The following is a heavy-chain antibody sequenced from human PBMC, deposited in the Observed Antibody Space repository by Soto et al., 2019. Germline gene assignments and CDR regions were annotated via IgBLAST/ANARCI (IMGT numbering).Heavy chain of an antibody. CDR2: ISSSGSTI. CDR1: GFTFSDYY. J-gene: IGHJ2*01. CDR3: ARITYGDYDPNYWYFDL. D-gene: IGHD4-17*01. V-gene: IGHV3-11*01. Sequence: GGSLRLSCAASGFTFSDYYMSWIRQAPGKGLEWVSYISSSGSTIYYADSVKGRFTISRDNAKNSLYLQMNSLRVEDTAVYYCARITYGDYDPNYWYFDLWGRGTLVTVSS.